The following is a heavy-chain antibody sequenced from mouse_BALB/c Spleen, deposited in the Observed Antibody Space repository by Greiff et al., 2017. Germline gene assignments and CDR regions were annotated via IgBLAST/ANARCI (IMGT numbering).Heavy chain of an antibody. CDR3: ASYDYDQGVYAMDY. J-gene: IGHJ4*01. CDR1: GYTFTNYW. V-gene: IGHV1-63*02. CDR2: IYPGGGYT. D-gene: IGHD2-4*01. Sequence: LVESGAELVRPGTSVKISCKASGYTFTNYWLGWVMQRPGHGLEWIGDIYPGGGYTNYNEKFKGKATLTADTSSSTAYMQLSSLTSEDSAVYFCASYDYDQGVYAMDYWGQGTSVTVSS.